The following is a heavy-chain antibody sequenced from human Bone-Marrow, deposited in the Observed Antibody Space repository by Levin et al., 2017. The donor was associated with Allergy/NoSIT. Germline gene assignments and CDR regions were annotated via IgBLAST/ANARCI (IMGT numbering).Heavy chain of an antibody. J-gene: IGHJ3*01. V-gene: IGHV5-51*01. CDR2: IYPADSDT. D-gene: IGHD5-24*01. Sequence: GESLKISCKGSGYSYTNYWIGWVRQMPGKGLEWMGIIYPADSDTRYSPSFQGQVTISVDKSISTAYLQWSSLKASDTAMYYCARQKTTTIYDAFDLWGQGTMVTVSS. CDR3: ARQKTTTIYDAFDL. CDR1: GYSYTNYW.